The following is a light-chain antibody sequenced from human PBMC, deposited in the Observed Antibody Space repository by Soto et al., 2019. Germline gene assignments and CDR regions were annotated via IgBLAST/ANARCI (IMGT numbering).Light chain of an antibody. V-gene: IGLV2-14*01. CDR1: SGDIGIYNF. J-gene: IGLJ3*02. Sequence: QSALTQPASVSGSLGQSITISCTGTSGDIGIYNFVSWFQQHPGKAPKLMIFEVTHRPSGVSDRFSGSKSGNTASLTISGLQTEDEADYYCTSYTRSSTWVFGGGTQLTVL. CDR2: EVT. CDR3: TSYTRSSTWV.